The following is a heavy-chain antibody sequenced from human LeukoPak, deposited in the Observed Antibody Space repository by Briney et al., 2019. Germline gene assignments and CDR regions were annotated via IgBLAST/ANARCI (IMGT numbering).Heavy chain of an antibody. CDR3: ARGNGNVGGRLDP. J-gene: IGHJ5*02. V-gene: IGHV3-66*01. CDR1: GFSVSGIH. Sequence: GGSLRLSCVASGFSVSGIHMNWVRQAPGKDLEWVSGLYAGGATYYADSMGGRFTISRDHSKNTLYLQMTNLRVDDTAIYYCARGNGNVGGRLDPWGQGTRVTVSS. D-gene: IGHD2-8*01. CDR2: LYAGGAT.